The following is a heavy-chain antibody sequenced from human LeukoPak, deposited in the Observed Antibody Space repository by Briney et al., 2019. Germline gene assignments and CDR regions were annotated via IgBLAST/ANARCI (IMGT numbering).Heavy chain of an antibody. Sequence: SETLSLTCAVYGGSFSGYYWSWIRQPPGKGLEWIGEINHSGSTNYNPSLKSRVTISADTSKNQISLKLSSVTAADTAMYYCARLRGYSYAGDYWGQGSLVTVSS. CDR2: INHSGST. CDR3: ARLRGYSYAGDY. D-gene: IGHD5-18*01. CDR1: GGSFSGYY. V-gene: IGHV4-34*01. J-gene: IGHJ4*02.